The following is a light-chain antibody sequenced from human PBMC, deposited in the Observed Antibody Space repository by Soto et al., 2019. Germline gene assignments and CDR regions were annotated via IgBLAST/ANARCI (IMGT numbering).Light chain of an antibody. CDR2: WAS. V-gene: IGKV3-15*01. Sequence: EIVMTQSPATLSVSPGERATLSCRASQSVSSNLAWYQQKPGQPPKVLIYWASTRESGVPDRFTGSGSGTDFTLTINSLQAEDVAVYYCHQYYTTPLTFGGGTKVEIK. J-gene: IGKJ4*01. CDR1: QSVSSN. CDR3: HQYYTTPLT.